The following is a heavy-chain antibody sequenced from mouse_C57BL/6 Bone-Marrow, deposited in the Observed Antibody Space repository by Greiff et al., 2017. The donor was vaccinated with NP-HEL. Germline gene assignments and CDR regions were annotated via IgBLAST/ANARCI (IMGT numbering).Heavy chain of an antibody. CDR1: GYTFTDYY. D-gene: IGHD2-4*01. CDR3: ARDGDYDAVSWFAY. Sequence: QVQLQQSGAELVRPGASVKLSCKASGYTFTDYYINWVKQRPGQGLEWIARIYPGSGNPYYHEKFKGKATLTAEKSSSTAYMQLSSLTSEDSAVYFCARDGDYDAVSWFAYWGQGTLVTVSA. V-gene: IGHV1-76*01. J-gene: IGHJ3*01. CDR2: IYPGSGNP.